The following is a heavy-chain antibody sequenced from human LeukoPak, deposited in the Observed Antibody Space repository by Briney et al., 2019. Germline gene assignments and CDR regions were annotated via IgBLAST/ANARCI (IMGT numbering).Heavy chain of an antibody. CDR2: ISGSAVIT. Sequence: GGTLRLSCAASGLTFINFGMTWVRQAPGRGLEWVSAISGSAVITFYADSVKGRFTISRDNSKNTLYLQMNSLRAEDTALYYCAKSRLSGINDAFDIWGQGTMVTVSS. CDR1: GLTFINFG. D-gene: IGHD3-3*01. V-gene: IGHV3-23*01. J-gene: IGHJ3*02. CDR3: AKSRLSGINDAFDI.